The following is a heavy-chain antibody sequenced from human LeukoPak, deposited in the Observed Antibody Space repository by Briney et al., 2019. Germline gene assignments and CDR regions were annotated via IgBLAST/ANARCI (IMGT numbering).Heavy chain of an antibody. D-gene: IGHD2-15*01. CDR1: GYSISSGYY. CDR3: ARDGRYCSGGSCYENAFDI. Sequence: PSETLSLTCTVSGYSISSGYYWGWIRQPPGKGLEWIGSIYHSGSTYYNPSLKSRVTISVDTSKNQFSLKLSSVTAADTAVYYCARDGRYCSGGSCYENAFDIWGQGTMVTVSS. J-gene: IGHJ3*02. V-gene: IGHV4-38-2*02. CDR2: IYHSGST.